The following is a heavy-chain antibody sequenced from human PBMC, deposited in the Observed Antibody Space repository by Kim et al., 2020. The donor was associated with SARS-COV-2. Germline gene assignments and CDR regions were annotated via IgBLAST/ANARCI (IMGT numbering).Heavy chain of an antibody. Sequence: KWYNEYSPSAKGRITISPDTSKTHFSLQLNSVSPEDTAVYYCARGYAFDNWGPGTLVTVSS. CDR2: KWYN. V-gene: IGHV6-1*01. CDR3: ARGYAFDN. J-gene: IGHJ3*02.